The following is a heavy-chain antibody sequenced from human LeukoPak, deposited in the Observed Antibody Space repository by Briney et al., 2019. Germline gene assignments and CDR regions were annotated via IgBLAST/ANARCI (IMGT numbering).Heavy chain of an antibody. D-gene: IGHD3-10*01. CDR1: GFTVSSNY. Sequence: GGSLRLSCAASGFTVSSNYMSWVRQAPGKGLEWVSVIYSGGSTYYADSVKGRFTISRHNSKNTLYLQMNSLRAEDTAVYYCASDIGDPFYYDMDVWGQGTTVTVSS. CDR3: ASDIGDPFYYDMDV. J-gene: IGHJ6*02. V-gene: IGHV3-53*04. CDR2: IYSGGST.